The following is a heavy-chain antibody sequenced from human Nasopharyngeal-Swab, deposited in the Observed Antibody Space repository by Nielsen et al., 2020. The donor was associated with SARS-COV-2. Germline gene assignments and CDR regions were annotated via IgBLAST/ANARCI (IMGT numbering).Heavy chain of an antibody. Sequence: GESLKISCAASGFSFSSYDMSWVRQAPGKGLEWVSGISGIDGSPYYADSVKGRFTISRDSSKNTLYLQMSSLRAEDTAVYYCAKGRNYYDTSGHHLFDYWGQGTLVTVSS. J-gene: IGHJ4*02. CDR2: ISGIDGSP. CDR3: AKGRNYYDTSGHHLFDY. CDR1: GFSFSSYD. V-gene: IGHV3-23*01. D-gene: IGHD3-22*01.